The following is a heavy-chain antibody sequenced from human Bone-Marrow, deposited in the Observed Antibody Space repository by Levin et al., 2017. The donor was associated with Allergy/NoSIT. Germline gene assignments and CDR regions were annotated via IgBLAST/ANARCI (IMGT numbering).Heavy chain of an antibody. V-gene: IGHV4-39*01. CDR2: IYYSGSA. CDR1: GVSIRNTTCH. D-gene: IGHD2-2*01. J-gene: IGHJ5*02. Sequence: SQTLSLPCAVSGVSIRNTTCHWVWIRQPPGKGLEWIGNIYYSGSAHYTPSLKSRVTISVDTSKNQFSLKMTSVTATDTAVYYCARQHCSSTRCSTGWGGWFDPWGQGILVTVSS. CDR3: ARQHCSSTRCSTGWGGWFDP.